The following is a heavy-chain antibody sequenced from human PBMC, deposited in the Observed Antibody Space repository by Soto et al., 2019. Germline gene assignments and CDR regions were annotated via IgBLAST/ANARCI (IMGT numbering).Heavy chain of an antibody. CDR3: AREPSGSYQWSPWFDP. Sequence: RGSLRLSCAAFGFTFSSYAMHWVSQPPGKGLERVAVISYDGSNKYYADSVKGRFTISRDNSKNTLYLQMNRLRAEDTAVYYCAREPSGSYQWSPWFDPWGQGTLVTVSS. V-gene: IGHV3-30-3*01. D-gene: IGHD1-26*01. J-gene: IGHJ5*02. CDR1: GFTFSSYA. CDR2: ISYDGSNK.